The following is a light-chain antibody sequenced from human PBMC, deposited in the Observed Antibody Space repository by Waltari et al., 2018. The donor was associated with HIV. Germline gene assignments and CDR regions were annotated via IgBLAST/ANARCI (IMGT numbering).Light chain of an antibody. Sequence: QSALTQPPSASGSLGQSVTISCSGTSDDIGGYNYVFWYQQYPAKAPKLLIYEVNNRPSGVPDRFSGSKSLHTASLTVSGLQAEDEAHYFCSSFAGSNTVVFGGGTKLTVL. V-gene: IGLV2-8*01. CDR3: SSFAGSNTVV. CDR2: EVN. CDR1: SDDIGGYNY. J-gene: IGLJ2*01.